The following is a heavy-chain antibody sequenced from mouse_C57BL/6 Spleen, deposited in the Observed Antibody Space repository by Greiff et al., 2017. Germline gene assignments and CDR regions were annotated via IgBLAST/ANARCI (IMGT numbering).Heavy chain of an antibody. D-gene: IGHD1-1*01. CDR2: ISDGGSYT. CDR3: ASDPFITRVISTGAMDY. J-gene: IGHJ4*01. V-gene: IGHV5-4*03. CDR1: GFTFSSSA. Sequence: EVKLVESGGGLVKPGGSLKLSCAASGFTFSSSAMPWVRQTPEKRLEWVATISDGGSYTYYPDNVKGRFNISRDNAKNSRNLKINHLKSEDTAMYYCASDPFITRVISTGAMDYWGQGTSVTVAS.